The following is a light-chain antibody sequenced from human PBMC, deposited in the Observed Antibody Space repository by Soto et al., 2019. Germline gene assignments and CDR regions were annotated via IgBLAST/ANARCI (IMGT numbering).Light chain of an antibody. Sequence: DIQMTQSPSSLSASVGDRVTITCRASQDIINYLAWYQQKPGTVPKLLIYRASTLQSGVPSRFSGSGSGTDFTLTISSLQPEDVATYYCQGYNSVPITFGQGTRLEI. CDR2: RAS. J-gene: IGKJ5*01. CDR1: QDIINY. CDR3: QGYNSVPIT. V-gene: IGKV1-27*01.